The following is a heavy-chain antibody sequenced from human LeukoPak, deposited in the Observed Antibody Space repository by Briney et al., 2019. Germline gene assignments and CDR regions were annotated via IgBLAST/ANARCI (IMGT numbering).Heavy chain of an antibody. CDR1: GGSFSGYY. CDR2: INHSGST. CDR3: ARGSRYYYMDV. J-gene: IGHJ6*03. V-gene: IGHV4-34*01. Sequence: SETLSLTCAVYGGSFSGYYWSWIRQPPGKGLEWIGEINHSGSTNYNPSLKSRVTISVDRSKNQFSLKLSSVTAADTAVYYCARGSRYYYMDVWGKGTTVTVSS.